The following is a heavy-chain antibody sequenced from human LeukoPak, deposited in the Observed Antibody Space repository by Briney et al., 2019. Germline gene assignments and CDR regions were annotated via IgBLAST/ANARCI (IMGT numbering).Heavy chain of an antibody. CDR1: GFTFDDYA. J-gene: IGHJ4*02. V-gene: IGHV3-43*02. D-gene: IGHD6-13*01. CDR2: ISGDGGST. CDR3: AKDAGPGIAAAGTSRIDY. Sequence: GGSLRLSCAASGFTFDDYAMHWVRQAPGKGREWVSLISGDGGSTYYADSVKGRFTISRDNSKNSLYLQMNSLRTEDTALYYCAKDAGPGIAAAGTSRIDYWGQGTLVTVSS.